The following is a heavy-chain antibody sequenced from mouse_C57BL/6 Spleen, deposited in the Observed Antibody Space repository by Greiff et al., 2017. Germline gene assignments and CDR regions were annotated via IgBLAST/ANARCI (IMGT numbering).Heavy chain of an antibody. J-gene: IGHJ4*01. Sequence: EVQLQESGPELVKPGDSVKISCKASGYSFTGYFMNWVMQSHGKSLEWIGRINPYNGDTFYNQKFKGKATLTVDKSSSTANMELRSLTSADSAVYYCARSTGPYAMDYWGQGTSVPVSS. CDR2: INPYNGDT. CDR3: ARSTGPYAMDY. CDR1: GYSFTGYF. V-gene: IGHV1-20*01.